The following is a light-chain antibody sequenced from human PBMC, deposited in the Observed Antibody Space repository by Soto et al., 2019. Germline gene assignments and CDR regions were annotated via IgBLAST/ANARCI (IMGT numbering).Light chain of an antibody. CDR1: QSVSRK. CDR2: DAS. CDR3: QQSSNWPPSIT. J-gene: IGKJ5*01. V-gene: IGKV3-11*01. Sequence: EIVMTQSPATLSVSPGERATLSCRASQSVSRKLAWYQQTRGQAPRLLIYDASNRATGIPARFSGSGSGTDFTLTISSLEPEDFAVYYCQQSSNWPPSITFGQGTRLEIK.